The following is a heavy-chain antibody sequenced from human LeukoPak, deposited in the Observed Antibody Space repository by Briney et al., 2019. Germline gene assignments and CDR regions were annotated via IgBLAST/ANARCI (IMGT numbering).Heavy chain of an antibody. Sequence: SXXVSXXXXXYTXXSYGISWVRQAPGQGLEWMGWISAYNGNTNYAQKLQGRVTMTTDTSTSTAYMELRSLRSDDTAVYYCARGVYAPNWFEPWGQGTLVTVS. J-gene: IGHJ5*02. D-gene: IGHD2-8*01. CDR1: XYTXXSYG. V-gene: IGHV1-18*01. CDR3: ARGVYAPNWFEP. CDR2: ISAYNGNT.